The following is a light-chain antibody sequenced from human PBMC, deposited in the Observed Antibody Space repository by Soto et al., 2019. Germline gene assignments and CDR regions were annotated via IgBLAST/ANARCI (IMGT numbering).Light chain of an antibody. CDR1: QSVSSN. Sequence: EIVMTQSPATLSVSPGERATLSCRASQSVSSNLAWYQQKPGQAPRLLCYGASAKATGIPARFSGSGSGTECTLTISSLQSEDFAVYYCQQDNNWPYTFGQGTKLEIK. CDR2: GAS. CDR3: QQDNNWPYT. V-gene: IGKV3-15*01. J-gene: IGKJ2*01.